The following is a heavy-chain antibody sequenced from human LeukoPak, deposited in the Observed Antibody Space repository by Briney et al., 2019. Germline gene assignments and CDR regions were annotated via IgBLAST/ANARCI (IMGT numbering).Heavy chain of an antibody. CDR3: AKITDPQFDI. CDR1: GFTFSNYG. V-gene: IGHV3-30*02. D-gene: IGHD3-16*01. CDR2: IQYDASNK. J-gene: IGHJ3*02. Sequence: GGSLRLSCAASGFTFSNYGMHWVRQAPGKGLEWVAFIQYDASNKYYSDSVKGRFTITRDNSKNTLYLQMNSLRPEDTAVYYCAKITDPQFDIWGQGTMVTVSS.